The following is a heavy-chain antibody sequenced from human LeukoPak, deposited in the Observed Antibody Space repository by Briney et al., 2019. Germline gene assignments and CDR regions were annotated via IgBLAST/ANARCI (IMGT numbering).Heavy chain of an antibody. CDR3: ARAQNPYCSSTSCSYLIFFDY. Sequence: LSLTCTVSGGSISSYYWSWIRQPPGKGLEWVSYISSSGSTIYYADSVKGRFTISRDNAKNSLYLQMNSLRAEDTAVYYCARAQNPYCSSTSCSYLIFFDYWGQGTLVTVSS. J-gene: IGHJ4*02. V-gene: IGHV3-11*04. CDR2: ISSSGSTI. D-gene: IGHD2-2*01. CDR1: GGSISSYY.